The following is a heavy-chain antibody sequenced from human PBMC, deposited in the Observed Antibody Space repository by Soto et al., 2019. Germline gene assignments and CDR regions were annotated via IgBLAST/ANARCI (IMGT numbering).Heavy chain of an antibody. CDR2: ISYDGRNQ. CDR3: FQAEDGIRDTVPVSAFLLNRSSDL. Sequence: DKGLEWVAVISYDGRNQYYAGSVKGRFTISRDNSKNTLYLQMNSLGAEDTAVYFFFQAEDGIRDTVPVSAFLLNRSSDL. V-gene: IGHV3-30*03. D-gene: IGHD2-15*01. J-gene: IGHJ2*01.